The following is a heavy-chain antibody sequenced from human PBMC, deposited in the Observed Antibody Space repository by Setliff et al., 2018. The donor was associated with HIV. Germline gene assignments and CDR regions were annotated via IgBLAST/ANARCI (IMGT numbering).Heavy chain of an antibody. D-gene: IGHD2-8*01. J-gene: IGHJ4*02. CDR3: ARSVRGALYFDF. Sequence: PGGSLRLSCAASGFTFSSYSMTWVRQAPGKGLEWVSSISSSSSCIYYADSVEGRFTISRDNAKNSLYLQMNSLRGEDTALYYCARSVRGALYFDFWGQGTLVTVSS. CDR1: GFTFSSYS. V-gene: IGHV3-21*01. CDR2: ISSSSSCI.